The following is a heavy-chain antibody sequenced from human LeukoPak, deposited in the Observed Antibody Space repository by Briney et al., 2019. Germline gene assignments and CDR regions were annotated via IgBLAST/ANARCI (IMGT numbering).Heavy chain of an antibody. CDR2: ITSSSGYI. CDR1: RFTFNSYA. D-gene: IGHD4-17*01. Sequence: KPAGSLRRSCAASRFTFNSYAMNWVRQAPGQGLEWVSSITSSSGYIYYADSMKGRFTTSRDNAKNSLYLQMNSLRAEDTAVYYCARSDDYGDYLVDYWGQGTLVTVSS. V-gene: IGHV3-21*01. CDR3: ARSDDYGDYLVDY. J-gene: IGHJ4*02.